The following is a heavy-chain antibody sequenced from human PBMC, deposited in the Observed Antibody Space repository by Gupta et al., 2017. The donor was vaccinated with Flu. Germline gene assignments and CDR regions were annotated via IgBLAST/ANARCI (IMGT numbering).Heavy chain of an antibody. CDR2: IRGSGDTT. CDR1: GFTFSSYA. Sequence: DVELLESGGGLVRPGGSLSLSCVASGFTFSSYAMSWVRQAPGKGLEWVSAIRGSGDTTYYADSVEGRFTISRDNSKNTLYLQMNNVTVEDTAVYFCVRRVLRTTSSDDGGQGSLVTVSS. CDR3: VRRVLRTTSSDD. D-gene: IGHD2-2*01. J-gene: IGHJ4*02. V-gene: IGHV3-23*01.